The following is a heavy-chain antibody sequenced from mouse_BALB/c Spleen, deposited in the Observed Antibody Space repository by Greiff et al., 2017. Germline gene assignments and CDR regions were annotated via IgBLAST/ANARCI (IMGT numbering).Heavy chain of an antibody. V-gene: IGHV1-87*01. J-gene: IGHJ4*01. CDR3: ARGSLLRLRDAMDY. D-gene: IGHD1-2*01. Sequence: VQLQQSGAELARPGASVKLSCKASGYTFTSYWMQWVKQRPGQGLEWIGAIYPGDGDTRYTQKFKGKATLTADKSSSTAYMQLSSLASEDSAVYYCARGSLLRLRDAMDYWGQGTSVTVSS. CDR2: IYPGDGDT. CDR1: GYTFTSYW.